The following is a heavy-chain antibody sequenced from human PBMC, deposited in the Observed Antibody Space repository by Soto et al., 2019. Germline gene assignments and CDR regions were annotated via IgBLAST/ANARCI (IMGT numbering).Heavy chain of an antibody. J-gene: IGHJ5*02. Sequence: QLQLVQSGAEVKKPGSSVKVSCKASGGTYNSSGISWVRQAPGQGLEWVGGIIPIFGTTNYAQKWKGRVTITADEPTRPAYMELTSLIFEDTAVSYCASARGRSWSNWFDLWGQGTLVPVSS. CDR1: GGTYNSSG. V-gene: IGHV1-69*01. CDR2: IIPIFGTT. CDR3: ASARGRSWSNWFDL. D-gene: IGHD1-26*01.